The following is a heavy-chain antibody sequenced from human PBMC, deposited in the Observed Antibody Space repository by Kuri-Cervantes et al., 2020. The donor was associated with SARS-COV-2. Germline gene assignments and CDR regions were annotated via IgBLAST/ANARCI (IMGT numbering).Heavy chain of an antibody. Sequence: GESLKISCKGSGYSFTSYWIGWVRQMPGKGLEWMGIIYPGDSDTRYSPSFQGQVTISADKSISTAYLQWSSLKASDTAMYYCARLPCGTIFGSGGSCYSSTNYYCYGMDVWGQGTTVTVSS. CDR3: ARLPCGTIFGSGGSCYSSTNYYCYGMDV. V-gene: IGHV5-51*01. J-gene: IGHJ6*02. D-gene: IGHD2-15*01. CDR2: IYPGDSDT. CDR1: GYSFTSYW.